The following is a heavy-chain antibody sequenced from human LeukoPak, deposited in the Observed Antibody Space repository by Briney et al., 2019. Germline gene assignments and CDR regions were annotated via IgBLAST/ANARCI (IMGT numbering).Heavy chain of an antibody. CDR2: ISGGGGTT. V-gene: IGHV3-23*01. CDR1: GFTFSSYA. CDR3: TRTDCNTQTCDWNDS. D-gene: IGHD2/OR15-2a*01. J-gene: IGHJ4*02. Sequence: GGSLRLSCAASGFTFSSYAMSWVRQAPGKRLEWVSAISGGGGTTYYADSVKGRFTISRDNSKNTLFLQMNSLRAEDTAVYYCTRTDCNTQTCDWNDSWGQGTLVTVSS.